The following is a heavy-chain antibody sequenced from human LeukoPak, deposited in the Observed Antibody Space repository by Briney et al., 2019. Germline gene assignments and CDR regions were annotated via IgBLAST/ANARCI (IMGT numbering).Heavy chain of an antibody. Sequence: PGGSLRLSCAASGFTFSSYAMHWVRQAPGKGLEWVAVISYDGSNKYYADSVKGRFTISRDNSKNTLYLQMNSLRAEDTAVYYCARFDSSVYWGQGTLVTVSS. D-gene: IGHD6-25*01. V-gene: IGHV3-30*04. CDR3: ARFDSSVY. J-gene: IGHJ4*02. CDR1: GFTFSSYA. CDR2: ISYDGSNK.